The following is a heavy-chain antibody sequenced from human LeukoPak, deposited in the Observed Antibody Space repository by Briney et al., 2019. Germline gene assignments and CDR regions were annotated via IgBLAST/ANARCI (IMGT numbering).Heavy chain of an antibody. CDR3: ARERFWSGYYSPWGELDP. Sequence: ASVKVSCKASGYTFTSYGISWVRQAPGQGLEWMGWISAYNGNINYAQKLQGRVTMTTDTSTSTAYMELRSLRSDDTAVYYCARERFWSGYYSPWGELDPWGQGTLVTVSS. CDR1: GYTFTSYG. D-gene: IGHD3-3*01. V-gene: IGHV1-18*01. CDR2: ISAYNGNI. J-gene: IGHJ5*02.